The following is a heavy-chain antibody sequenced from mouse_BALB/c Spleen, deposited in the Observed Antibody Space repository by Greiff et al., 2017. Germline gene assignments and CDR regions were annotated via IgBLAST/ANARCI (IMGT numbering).Heavy chain of an antibody. J-gene: IGHJ3*01. V-gene: IGHV5-17*02. CDR2: ISSGSSTI. CDR3: ARVKAY. CDR1: GFTFSSFG. Sequence: DVTLVVSGGGLVQPGGSRKLSRAASGFTFSSFGMHWVRQAPVKGLEWVAYISSGSSTIYYADTVMGRFTISRDNPKNILFLQRSSLWSKDAAMFYCARVKAYWGKGTLVTISA.